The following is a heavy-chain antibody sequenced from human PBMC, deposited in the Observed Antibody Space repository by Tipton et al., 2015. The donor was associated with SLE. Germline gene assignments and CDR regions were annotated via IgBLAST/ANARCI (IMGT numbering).Heavy chain of an antibody. CDR3: ARDGSNWGSWQAFDI. CDR2: IYSGATT. J-gene: IGHJ3*02. Sequence: SLRLSCAASGFTFSSYGMHWVRQAPGKGLEWVAFIYSGATTHYADSVKGRFTISRHNSKNTLYLQMNSLTTDDTAVYYCARDGSNWGSWQAFDIWGRGIMVTVSS. D-gene: IGHD7-27*01. V-gene: IGHV3-53*04. CDR1: GFTFSSYG.